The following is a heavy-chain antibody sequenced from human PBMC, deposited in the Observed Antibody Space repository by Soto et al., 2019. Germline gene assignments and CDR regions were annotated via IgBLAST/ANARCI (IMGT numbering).Heavy chain of an antibody. CDR3: ARDVVSYYYDSSGYRTGFDY. V-gene: IGHV4-4*02. Sequence: QVQLQESGPGLVKPSGTLSLTCAVSGGSISSSNWWSWVRQPPGKGLEWIGEIYHSGSTNYNPSLKSRVIIAVDKSKNQFSLKLSSVTAADTAVYYCARDVVSYYYDSSGYRTGFDYWGQGTLVTVSS. CDR1: GGSISSSNW. D-gene: IGHD3-22*01. J-gene: IGHJ4*02. CDR2: IYHSGST.